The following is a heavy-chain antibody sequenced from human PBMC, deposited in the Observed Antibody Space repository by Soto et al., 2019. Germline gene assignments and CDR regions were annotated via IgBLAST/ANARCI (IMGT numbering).Heavy chain of an antibody. Sequence: GGSLRLSCPASGFTFSSYSMNWVRQAPGKGLEWVSSISSSSSYIYYADSVRGRFTISRDNAKNSLYLQMNSLRAEDTAVYYCARDGIVVVTAAGMDVWGQGTTVTVSS. CDR1: GFTFSSYS. D-gene: IGHD2-21*02. CDR3: ARDGIVVVTAAGMDV. V-gene: IGHV3-21*01. CDR2: ISSSSSYI. J-gene: IGHJ6*02.